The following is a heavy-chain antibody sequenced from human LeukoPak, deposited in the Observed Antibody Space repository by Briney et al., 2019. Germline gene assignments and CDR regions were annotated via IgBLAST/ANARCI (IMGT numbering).Heavy chain of an antibody. D-gene: IGHD6-19*01. J-gene: IGHJ4*02. CDR3: ARDMGTTGWYTFDY. CDR2: TYYRSKWYN. V-gene: IGHV6-1*01. CDR1: GDSVSSKNGA. Sequence: SQTLSVTCAISGDSVSSKNGAWNWIRQSPSRGLEWLGRTYYRSKWYNDYAEFIQGRITINPDTSKNQFSLQLNSVTPEDTAVYFCARDMGTTGWYTFDYWGQGTLVTVSS.